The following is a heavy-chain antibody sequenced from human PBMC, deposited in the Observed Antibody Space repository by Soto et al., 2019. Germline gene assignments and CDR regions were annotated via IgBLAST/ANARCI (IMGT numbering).Heavy chain of an antibody. CDR2: IYHSGST. D-gene: IGHD1-26*01. J-gene: IGHJ4*02. V-gene: IGHV4-30-2*01. CDR1: GGSISSGGYS. CDR3: AAGGGQPRYS. Sequence: QLQLQESGSGLVKPSQTLSLTCAVSGGSISSGGYSWSWIRQPSGKGLEWIGYIYHSGSTYYNPSLTSRATISVDRTKNQFSLKLSSVTAADTAVYYCAAGGGQPRYSWGQGTLVTASS.